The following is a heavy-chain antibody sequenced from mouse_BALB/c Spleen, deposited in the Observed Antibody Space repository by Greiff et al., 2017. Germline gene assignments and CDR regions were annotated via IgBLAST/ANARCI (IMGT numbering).Heavy chain of an antibody. J-gene: IGHJ1*01. V-gene: IGHV5-9-4*01. Sequence: EVQGVESGGGLVKPGGSLKLSCAASGFTFSSYAMSWVRQSPEKRLEWVAEISSGGSYTYYPDTVTGRFTISRDNAKNTLYLEMSSLRSEDTAMYYCARGSGSSYGWYFDVWGAGTTVTVSS. CDR3: ARGSGSSYGWYFDV. D-gene: IGHD1-1*01. CDR2: ISSGGSYT. CDR1: GFTFSSYA.